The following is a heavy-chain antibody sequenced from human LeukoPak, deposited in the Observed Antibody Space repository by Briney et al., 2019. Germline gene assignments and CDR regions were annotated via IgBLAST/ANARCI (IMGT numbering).Heavy chain of an antibody. CDR1: GGSISNSDYY. D-gene: IGHD3-9*01. J-gene: IGHJ4*02. Sequence: SETLSLTCTVSGGSISNSDYYWGWIRQPPGKGLEWIGRIYHSGSTYYNPSLESRVTISVDTSKKQFSLKLSSVTAADTAVYYCARASRYYHMLTGYHLSAFDYWGQGTLVTVSS. V-gene: IGHV4-39*01. CDR3: ARASRYYHMLTGYHLSAFDY. CDR2: IYHSGST.